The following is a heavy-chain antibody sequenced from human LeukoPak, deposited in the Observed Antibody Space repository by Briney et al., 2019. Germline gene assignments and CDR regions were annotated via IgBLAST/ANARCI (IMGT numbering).Heavy chain of an antibody. CDR1: GLTVSSNS. J-gene: IGHJ4*02. CDR3: ARRAGAYSHPYDY. V-gene: IGHV3-53*01. Sequence: RSLRLSCAASGLTVSSNSMSWVRQAPGKGLEWVSFIYSGGSTYYADSVKGRFTISRDNSKNTLYLQMNSLRADDTAVYYCARRAGAYSHPYDYWGQGTLVTVSS. CDR2: IYSGGST. D-gene: IGHD4/OR15-4a*01.